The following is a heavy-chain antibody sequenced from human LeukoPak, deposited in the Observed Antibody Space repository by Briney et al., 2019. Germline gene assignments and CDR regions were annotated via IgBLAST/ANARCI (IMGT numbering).Heavy chain of an antibody. Sequence: PGGSLRLSCAASGFTFNTYWMHWVRQAPGKGLVWVPRINGDGSSTTYADSVKGRFTISRDNAKNTLYLQMNSLRAEDTAVYYCARDMETATISGFDYWGQGTLVTVSS. J-gene: IGHJ4*02. CDR2: INGDGSST. D-gene: IGHD5-24*01. CDR3: ARDMETATISGFDY. CDR1: GFTFNTYW. V-gene: IGHV3-74*03.